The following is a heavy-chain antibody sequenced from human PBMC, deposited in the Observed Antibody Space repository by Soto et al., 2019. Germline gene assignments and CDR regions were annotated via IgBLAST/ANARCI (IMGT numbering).Heavy chain of an antibody. J-gene: IGHJ4*02. CDR2: INAGNGNT. Sequence: ASVKVSCKASGYTFTSYAMHWVRQAPGQRLEWMGWINAGNGNTKYSQKFQGRVTITRDTSASTAYMELSSLRSEDTAVYYCARVAPRITARLALDEWGQRTLVTVSS. CDR3: ARVAPRITARLALDE. V-gene: IGHV1-3*01. CDR1: GYTFTSYA. D-gene: IGHD3-10*01.